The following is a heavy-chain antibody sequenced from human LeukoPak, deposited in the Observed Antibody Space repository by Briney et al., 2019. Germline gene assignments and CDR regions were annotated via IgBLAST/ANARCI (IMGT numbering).Heavy chain of an antibody. D-gene: IGHD3-22*01. CDR1: GGSISGYY. CDR2: IYYNGIT. V-gene: IGHV4-59*08. CDR3: ARWDYDGSGYRKFDF. Sequence: SETLSLTCAVSGGSISGYYWIWIRQPPGKGLEYIGYIYYNGITNYNPSLRSRVTISVDTSKNQFSLRLSSVTAADTAVYYSARWDYDGSGYRKFDFWGQGTLVTVSS. J-gene: IGHJ4*02.